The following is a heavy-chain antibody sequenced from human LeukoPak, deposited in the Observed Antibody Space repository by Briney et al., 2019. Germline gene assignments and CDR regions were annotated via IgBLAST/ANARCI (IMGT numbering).Heavy chain of an antibody. D-gene: IGHD3-22*01. J-gene: IGHJ4*02. CDR3: ARGGYYYPLSY. V-gene: IGHV4-34*01. Sequence: SETLSLTCTVSGGSISSYYWSWIRQPPGKGLEWIGEINHSGSTNYNPSLKSRVTISVDTSKNQFSLKLSSVTAADTAVYYCARGGYYYPLSYWGQGTLVTVSS. CDR1: GGSISSYY. CDR2: INHSGST.